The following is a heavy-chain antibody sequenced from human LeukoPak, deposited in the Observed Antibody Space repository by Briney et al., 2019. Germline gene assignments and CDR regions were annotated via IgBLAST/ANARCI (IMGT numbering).Heavy chain of an antibody. CDR2: INHSGST. J-gene: IGHJ4*02. V-gene: IGHV4-34*01. CDR1: GGSFNGYY. Sequence: SETLSLTCAVYGGSFNGYYWSWIRQLPGKGLEWIGEINHSGSTNYNPSLKSRVTISVDTSKNQFSLKLSSVTAADTAVYYCARGVRYSYGPFDYWGQGTLVTVSS. D-gene: IGHD5-18*01. CDR3: ARGVRYSYGPFDY.